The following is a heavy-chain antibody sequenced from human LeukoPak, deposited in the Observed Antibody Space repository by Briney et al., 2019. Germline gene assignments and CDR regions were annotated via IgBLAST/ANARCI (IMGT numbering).Heavy chain of an antibody. CDR2: INPNSGGT. Sequence: GASVKVSCKASGYTFTGYYMHWVRQAPGQGLEWMGWINPNSGGTNYAQKFQGRVTMTRDTSISTAYMELSRLRSDDTAVYYCARDRGGWLQSLNYWGQGTLVTVSS. J-gene: IGHJ4*02. D-gene: IGHD5-24*01. CDR1: GYTFTGYY. CDR3: ARDRGGWLQSLNY. V-gene: IGHV1-2*02.